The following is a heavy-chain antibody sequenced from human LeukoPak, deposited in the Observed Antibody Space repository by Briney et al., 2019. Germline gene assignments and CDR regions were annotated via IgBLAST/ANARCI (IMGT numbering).Heavy chain of an antibody. V-gene: IGHV4-39*07. J-gene: IGHJ4*02. CDR1: GGSISSSSYY. CDR2: IYYSGST. CDR3: ARGITMIVVVITLEGYFDY. Sequence: PSETLPLTCTVSGGSISSSSYYWGWIRQPPGKGLEWIGSIYYSGSTYYNPSLKSRVTISVDTPKNQFSLKLSSVTAADTAVYYCARGITMIVVVITLEGYFDYWGQGTLVTVSS. D-gene: IGHD3-22*01.